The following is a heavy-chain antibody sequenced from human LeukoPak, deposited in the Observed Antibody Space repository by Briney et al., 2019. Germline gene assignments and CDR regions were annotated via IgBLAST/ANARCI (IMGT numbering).Heavy chain of an antibody. Sequence: GGSVRLSCAASGFTFSSYWMSWVRQAPGKGLEWVANIKQDGSEKYYVDSVKGRFTISRDNAKNSLYLQMNSLRAEDTAVYYCARSPLSFGELSFDYWGQGTLVTVSS. J-gene: IGHJ4*02. CDR2: IKQDGSEK. CDR1: GFTFSSYW. D-gene: IGHD3-10*01. V-gene: IGHV3-7*03. CDR3: ARSPLSFGELSFDY.